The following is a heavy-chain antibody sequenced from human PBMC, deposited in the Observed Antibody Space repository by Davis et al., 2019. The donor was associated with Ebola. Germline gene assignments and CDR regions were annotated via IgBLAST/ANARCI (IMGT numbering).Heavy chain of an antibody. CDR1: GFTFSSYS. D-gene: IGHD2-15*01. V-gene: IGHV3-48*01. J-gene: IGHJ6*02. Sequence: GGSLRLSCAASGFTFSSYSMNWVRQAPGKGLEWVSYISSSSSTIYYTDSVKGRFTISRDNSKNTLSLQMNSLRADDTAVYYCDARPCRGNTCYTWGEDVWGQGTTVTVSS. CDR3: DARPCRGNTCYTWGEDV. CDR2: ISSSSSTI.